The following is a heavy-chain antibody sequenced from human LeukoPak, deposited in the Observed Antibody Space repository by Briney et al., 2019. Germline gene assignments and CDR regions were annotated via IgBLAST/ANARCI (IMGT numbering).Heavy chain of an antibody. D-gene: IGHD3-3*01. Sequence: ASVKVSCKASGYTFTSYGISWVRQAPGQGLEWMGWISAYNGNTNYAQKLQGRVTMTTDTSTSTAYMELRSLRSDDTAVYYCARSYDFWSGYFIPTDYWGQGTPVTVSS. CDR2: ISAYNGNT. J-gene: IGHJ4*02. CDR3: ARSYDFWSGYFIPTDY. CDR1: GYTFTSYG. V-gene: IGHV1-18*01.